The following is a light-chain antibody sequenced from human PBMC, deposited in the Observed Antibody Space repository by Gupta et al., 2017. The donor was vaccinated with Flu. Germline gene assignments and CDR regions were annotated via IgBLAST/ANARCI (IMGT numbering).Light chain of an antibody. CDR3: AAWDDNLSGYEV. Sequence: QSMLTQPASASGAPGQTVNISCSGSSSNIGSNYVYWYQQLPGMAPKLLLFRNSQRASTVPDRFSGSKSGTSASLAISGLRSEDEGRYFCAAWDDNLSGYEVFGGGTQLTVL. J-gene: IGLJ2*01. CDR2: RNS. CDR1: SSNIGSNY. V-gene: IGLV1-47*01.